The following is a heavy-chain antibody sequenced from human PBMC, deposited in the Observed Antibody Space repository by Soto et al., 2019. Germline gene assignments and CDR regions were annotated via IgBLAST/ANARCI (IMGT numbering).Heavy chain of an antibody. CDR1: GFTFSSYA. CDR2: ISGSGGST. V-gene: IGHV3-23*01. J-gene: IGHJ4*02. Sequence: EVQLLESGGGLVQPGGSLRLSCAASGFTFSSYAMSWVRQAPGKGLEWVSAISGSGGSTYYADSVKGRFTISRDNSKHTLYLQMNSLRAEDTAVYYCAKCPKWLCRQSHFDYWGQGTLVTVSS. CDR3: AKCPKWLCRQSHFDY. D-gene: IGHD3-22*01.